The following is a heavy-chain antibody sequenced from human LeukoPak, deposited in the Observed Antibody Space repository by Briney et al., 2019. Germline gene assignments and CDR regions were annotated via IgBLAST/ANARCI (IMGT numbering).Heavy chain of an antibody. D-gene: IGHD3-3*01. J-gene: IGHJ5*02. CDR1: GFTFDDYG. Sequence: GGSLRLSCAASGFTFDDYGMSWVRRAPGKGLEWVSGINWNGGSTGYADSVKGRFTISRDNAKNSLYLQMNSLRAEGTALYYCARVVEAGMYYDFWSGYSPWGQGTLVTVSS. V-gene: IGHV3-20*04. CDR2: INWNGGST. CDR3: ARVVEAGMYYDFWSGYSP.